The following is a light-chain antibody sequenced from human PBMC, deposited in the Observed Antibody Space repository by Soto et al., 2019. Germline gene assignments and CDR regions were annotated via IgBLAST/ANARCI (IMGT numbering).Light chain of an antibody. V-gene: IGKV3-11*01. CDR1: QSVSSY. J-gene: IGKJ1*01. CDR3: QQRSNWPLT. Sequence: EIVLTQSPATLSLSPGERATLSCRASQSVSSYLAWYQQKPGQAPRLLIYDASNRATGIPARFSGSGSVTDFTLIISSLEPEDFAVYYCQQRSNWPLTFGQGTKVEIK. CDR2: DAS.